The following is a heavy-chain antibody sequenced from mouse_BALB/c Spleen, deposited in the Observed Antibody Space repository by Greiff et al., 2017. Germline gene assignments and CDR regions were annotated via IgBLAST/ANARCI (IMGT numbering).Heavy chain of an antibody. CDR1: GYSFTSYW. V-gene: IGHV1-74*01. D-gene: IGHD1-1*01. CDR3: AVYYYGSSSWFAY. CDR2: IHPSDSET. Sequence: QVHVKQPGAELVRPGASVKLSCKASGYSFTSYWMNWVKQRPGQGLEWIGMIHPSDSETRLNQKFKGKATLTADKSSSTAYMQLSSLTSDDSAVYFCAVYYYGSSSWFAYWGQGTLVTVSA. J-gene: IGHJ3*01.